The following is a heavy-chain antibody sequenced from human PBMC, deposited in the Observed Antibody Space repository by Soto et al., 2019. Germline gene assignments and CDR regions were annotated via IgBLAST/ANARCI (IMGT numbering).Heavy chain of an antibody. J-gene: IGHJ4*02. CDR3: ARGSRSSWNFDY. V-gene: IGHV4-34*01. Sequence: QVQLQQWGAGLLQPSETLSLTCAVYGGSFSGYYWSWIRQPPGKGLEWIGEINHSGSTNYNPSLKSRVTISVDTSKNQFSLKLSSVTAADTAVYYCARGSRSSWNFDYWGQGTLVTVSS. CDR1: GGSFSGYY. D-gene: IGHD6-13*01. CDR2: INHSGST.